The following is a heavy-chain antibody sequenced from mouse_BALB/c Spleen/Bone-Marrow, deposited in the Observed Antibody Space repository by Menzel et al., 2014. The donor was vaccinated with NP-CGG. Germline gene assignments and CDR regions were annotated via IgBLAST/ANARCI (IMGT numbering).Heavy chain of an antibody. D-gene: IGHD1-1*01. CDR2: ISSGGGST. Sequence: EAKLMESGGGLVKPGGSLKLSCAASGFAFSSYDMSWVRQTPEKRLEWVAYISSGGGSTYYPDTVKGRFTISRDNAKNTLCLQMSSLKSEDTAMYYCAREVLRNYLNYWDKGSTLTVSS. CDR3: AREVLRNYLNY. CDR1: GFAFSSYD. J-gene: IGHJ2*01. V-gene: IGHV5-12-1*01.